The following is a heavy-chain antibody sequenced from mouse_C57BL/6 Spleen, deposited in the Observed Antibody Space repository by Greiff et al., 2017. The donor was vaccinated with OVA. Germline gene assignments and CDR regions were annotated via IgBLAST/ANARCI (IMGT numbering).Heavy chain of an antibody. Sequence: EVQLQESGGGLVKPGGSLKLSCAASGFTFSDYGMHWVRQAPEKGLEWVAYISSGSSTIYYADTVKGRFTISRDNAKNTLFLQMTSLRSEDTAMYYCARTGYDYDADAYWGQGTLVTVSA. CDR2: ISSGSSTI. V-gene: IGHV5-17*01. D-gene: IGHD2-4*01. CDR1: GFTFSDYG. J-gene: IGHJ3*01. CDR3: ARTGYDYDADAY.